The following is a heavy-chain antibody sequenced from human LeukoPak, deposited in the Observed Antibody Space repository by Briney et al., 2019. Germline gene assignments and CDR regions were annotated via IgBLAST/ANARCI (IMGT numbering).Heavy chain of an antibody. CDR3: ATGVSGSGDWYFDL. CDR2: FDPEDGET. J-gene: IGHJ2*01. Sequence: ASVKVSCKASGYTFTSYDINWVRQATGQGLEWMGGFDPEDGETIYAQKFQGRVTMTEDTSTDTAYMELSSLRSEDTAVYYCATGVSGSGDWYFDLWGRGTLVTVSS. D-gene: IGHD5-12*01. V-gene: IGHV1-24*01. CDR1: GYTFTSYD.